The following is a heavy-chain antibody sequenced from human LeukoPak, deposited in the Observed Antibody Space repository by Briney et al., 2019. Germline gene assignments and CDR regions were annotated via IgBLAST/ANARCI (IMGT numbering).Heavy chain of an antibody. J-gene: IGHJ4*02. D-gene: IGHD3-22*01. Sequence: ASVKVSCKVSGYTLTELSMHWVRQAPGKGLEWMGGFDPEDGETIYAQKFQGRVTMTEDTSTDTAYMELSSLRSEDTAVYYCATLIPTYYYDSSGSDYWGQGTLVTVSS. CDR1: GYTLTELS. CDR2: FDPEDGET. V-gene: IGHV1-24*01. CDR3: ATLIPTYYYDSSGSDY.